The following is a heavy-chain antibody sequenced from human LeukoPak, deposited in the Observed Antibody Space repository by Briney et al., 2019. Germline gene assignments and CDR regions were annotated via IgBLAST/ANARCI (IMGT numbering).Heavy chain of an antibody. D-gene: IGHD1-26*01. J-gene: IGHJ4*02. Sequence: SETLSLTCTVSGGSISGYFWSWIRQPPGKGLEWIGYISDSGSTNYNPSLKSPVTISLDASKNQFSLKLSSVTATDTAVYCCARPWGHYWGQGPLVTVSS. CDR2: ISDSGST. V-gene: IGHV4-59*08. CDR1: GGSISGYF. CDR3: ARPWGHY.